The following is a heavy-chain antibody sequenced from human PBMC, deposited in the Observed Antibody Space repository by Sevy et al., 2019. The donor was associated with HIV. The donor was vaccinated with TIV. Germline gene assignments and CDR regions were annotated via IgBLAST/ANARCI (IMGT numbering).Heavy chain of an antibody. D-gene: IGHD3-10*01. Sequence: GGSLRHSCAASAFTFSSYAMHWVRQAPGKGLEWVAVISYDGNDKDYADSVKGRFTISRDNSKNTLYLQMNSLRIEDTAEYYCARAQGVLLWFGEFPLWGPGTLVTVSS. CDR2: ISYDGNDK. J-gene: IGHJ4*02. CDR1: AFTFSSYA. V-gene: IGHV3-30*04. CDR3: ARAQGVLLWFGEFPL.